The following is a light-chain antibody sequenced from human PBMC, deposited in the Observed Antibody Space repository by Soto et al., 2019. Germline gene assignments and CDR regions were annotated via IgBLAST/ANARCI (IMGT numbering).Light chain of an antibody. J-gene: IGLJ7*01. CDR1: SSDVGSHNL. Sequence: QSALTQPASVSGSPGQSITISCTGTSSDVGSHNLVSWYQQHPGQAPKLIIYEVTKRPLGVSPRFSASKSGNTASLTISGLQAEDEADYYCCSYGGSRAVFGGGTQLTVL. V-gene: IGLV2-23*02. CDR3: CSYGGSRAV. CDR2: EVT.